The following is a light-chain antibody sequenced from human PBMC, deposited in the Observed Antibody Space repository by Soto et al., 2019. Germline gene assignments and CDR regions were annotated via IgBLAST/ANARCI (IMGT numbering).Light chain of an antibody. CDR2: SLS. Sequence: EILMTQSPATLSLSPGDRATLSCRASQSVSSNLAWYQQKPGQAPRLLIYSLSTRATGVPARFSGSGSGTEFTLTISSLQSEDFAAYYCQQYNNGLTFGGGTKVEIK. V-gene: IGKV3-15*01. CDR3: QQYNNGLT. J-gene: IGKJ4*01. CDR1: QSVSSN.